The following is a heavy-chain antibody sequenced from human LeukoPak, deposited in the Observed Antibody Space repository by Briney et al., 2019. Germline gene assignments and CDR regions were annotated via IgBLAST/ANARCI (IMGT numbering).Heavy chain of an antibody. D-gene: IGHD6-13*01. CDR2: VYNSESI. CDR3: ARDRSSSYTRDWFDP. J-gene: IGHJ5*02. CDR1: GGSINGYY. V-gene: IGHV4-4*07. Sequence: SETLSLTCTVSGGSINGYYWSWIRQPAGKGLEWIGRVYNSESINYNPSLKSRVTMSIDTSKNQFSLKLNSVTAADTAVYYCARDRSSSYTRDWFDPWDQGALVTVSS.